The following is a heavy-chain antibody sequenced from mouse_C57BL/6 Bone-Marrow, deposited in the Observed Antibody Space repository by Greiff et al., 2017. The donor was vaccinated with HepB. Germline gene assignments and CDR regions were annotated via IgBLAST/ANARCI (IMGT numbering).Heavy chain of an antibody. CDR1: GFTFSSYA. CDR2: ISDGGSYT. CDR3: ASLLRAY. Sequence: EVMLVESGGGLVKPGGSLKLSCAASGFTFSSYAMSWVRQTPEKRLEWVATISDGGSYTYYPDNVKGRFTISRDNAKNNLYLQMSNLKSEDTAMYYCASLLRAYWGQGTLVTVSA. V-gene: IGHV5-4*03. J-gene: IGHJ3*01. D-gene: IGHD1-1*01.